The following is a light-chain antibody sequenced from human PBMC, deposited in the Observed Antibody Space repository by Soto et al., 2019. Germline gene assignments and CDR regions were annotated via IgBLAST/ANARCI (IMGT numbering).Light chain of an antibody. V-gene: IGKV3-20*01. CDR3: QQYGSSPLA. J-gene: IGKJ3*01. CDR1: QSVSSSY. CDR2: GAS. Sequence: EIVMTQSPGTLSVSLGERVTLSCRASQSVSSSYLAWYQQKPGQAPRLLIYGASSRATGIPDRFSGSGSGTDFTLTISRLEPEDFAVYYCQQYGSSPLAFGPGSKVDIK.